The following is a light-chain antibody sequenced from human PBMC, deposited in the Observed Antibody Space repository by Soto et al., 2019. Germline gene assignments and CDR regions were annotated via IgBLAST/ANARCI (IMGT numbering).Light chain of an antibody. Sequence: DIVMTQSPDSLAVSLGERATINCKSSQSVFYSLNNKNYLAWYQQKAGQPPKLLMYWASDRESGVPDRFSGSGSGTDFTLTISSLQAEDVAVYYCQQFYSNPLTFGGGTKVEIK. CDR2: WAS. V-gene: IGKV4-1*01. J-gene: IGKJ4*01. CDR3: QQFYSNPLT. CDR1: QSVFYSLNNKNY.